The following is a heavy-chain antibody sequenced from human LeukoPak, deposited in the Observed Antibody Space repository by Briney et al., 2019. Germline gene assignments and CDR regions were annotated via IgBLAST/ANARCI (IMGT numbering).Heavy chain of an antibody. Sequence: ASVKVSCKASGGTFSGYAISWVRQAPGQGLEWMGGIIPIFGTANYAQKFQGRVTITADESTSTAYMELSSLRSEDTAVYYCAAGVPAASKYYYYYYMDVWGKGTTVTVSS. D-gene: IGHD2-2*01. CDR3: AAGVPAASKYYYYYYMDV. CDR2: IIPIFGTA. J-gene: IGHJ6*03. CDR1: GGTFSGYA. V-gene: IGHV1-69*13.